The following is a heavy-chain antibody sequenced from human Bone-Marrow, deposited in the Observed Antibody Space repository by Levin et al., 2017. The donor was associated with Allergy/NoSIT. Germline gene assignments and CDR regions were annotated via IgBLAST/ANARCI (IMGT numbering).Heavy chain of an antibody. V-gene: IGHV3-53*01. J-gene: IGHJ3*02. D-gene: IGHD6-6*01. CDR2: IYSGGST. Sequence: GESLKISCAASGFTVSSHYMSWVRQAPGKGLEWVSVIYSGGSTYYADSVKGRFTISRDNSKNTLYLQMNSLRAEDTAVYYCASELARGAFDIWGQGTMVTVSS. CDR1: GFTVSSHY. CDR3: ASELARGAFDI.